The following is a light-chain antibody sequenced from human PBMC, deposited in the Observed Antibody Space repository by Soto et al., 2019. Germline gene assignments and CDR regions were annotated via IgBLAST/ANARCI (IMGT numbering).Light chain of an antibody. Sequence: EIVMTQSPATLSVSPGERATLSCMASQRVSSNLSWYQQKPGQAPRLLISCASTSATGIPARFSGSGAGTEFPPTISSLQAEAVAVYYCQEYNNWTRSVGQGTKMEIK. CDR2: CAS. J-gene: IGKJ2*01. CDR3: QEYNNWTRS. V-gene: IGKV3-15*01. CDR1: QRVSSN.